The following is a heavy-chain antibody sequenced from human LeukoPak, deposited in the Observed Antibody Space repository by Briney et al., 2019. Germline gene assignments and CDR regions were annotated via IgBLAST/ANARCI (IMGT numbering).Heavy chain of an antibody. CDR2: ISAYNGNT. CDR1: GYTFTGYY. Sequence: GASVKVSCKASGYTFTGYYMHWVRQAPGQGLEWMGWISAYNGNTNYAQKLQGRVTMTTDTSTSTAYMELRSLRSDDTAVYYCARDSAYDYVWGSYRPDYWGQGTLVTVSS. D-gene: IGHD3-16*02. V-gene: IGHV1-18*04. J-gene: IGHJ4*02. CDR3: ARDSAYDYVWGSYRPDY.